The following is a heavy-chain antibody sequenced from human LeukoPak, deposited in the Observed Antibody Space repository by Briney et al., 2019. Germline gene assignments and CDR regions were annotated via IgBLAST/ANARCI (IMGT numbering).Heavy chain of an antibody. CDR1: GFTFSSYS. D-gene: IGHD3-10*01. V-gene: IGHV3-48*01. Sequence: GGSLRLSCAASGFTFSSYSMNWVRQAPGKGLEWVSYISSSSSTIYYADSVKGRFTISRDNSKNTLYLQMNSLRAEDTAVYYCAKGHYGSGSYYADWGQGTLVTVSS. J-gene: IGHJ4*02. CDR2: ISSSSSTI. CDR3: AKGHYGSGSYYAD.